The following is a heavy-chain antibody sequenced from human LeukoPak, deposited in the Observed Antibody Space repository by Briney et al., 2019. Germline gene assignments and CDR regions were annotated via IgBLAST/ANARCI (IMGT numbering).Heavy chain of an antibody. CDR1: GDSISSSDYY. CDR2: IYYSGST. Sequence: KSSETLPLTCSVSGDSISSSDYYWSWIRQAPGKGLEWIGYIYYSGSTNYNPSLKSRVTISVDTSKNQFSLKLSSVTAADTAVYYCARAHSSGWLVDYWGQGTLVTVSS. D-gene: IGHD6-19*01. J-gene: IGHJ4*02. CDR3: ARAHSSGWLVDY. V-gene: IGHV4-61*08.